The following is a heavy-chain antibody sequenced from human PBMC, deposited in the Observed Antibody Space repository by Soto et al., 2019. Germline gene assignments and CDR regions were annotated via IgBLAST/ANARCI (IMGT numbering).Heavy chain of an antibody. CDR2: IIPMLAIA. CDR1: GGTFNVYT. J-gene: IGHJ3*02. Sequence: QVQLVQSGAEVKKPGSSVKVSCKASGGTFNVYTIIWVRQAPGQGLEWMGRIIPMLAIANYAQRFQGRVTLPADTSTTTAYMELSSLTSEDTAVYYCARGSWSGETFEIWGQGTLVTVTS. D-gene: IGHD6-13*01. V-gene: IGHV1-69*02. CDR3: ARGSWSGETFEI.